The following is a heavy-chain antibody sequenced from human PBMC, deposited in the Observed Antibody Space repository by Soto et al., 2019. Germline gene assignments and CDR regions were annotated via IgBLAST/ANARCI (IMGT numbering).Heavy chain of an antibody. J-gene: IGHJ6*02. CDR1: GFTFSSYW. CDR2: INSDGSST. Sequence: GGSLRLSCAASGFTFSSYWMHWVRQAPGKGLVWVSRINSDGSSTSYADSVKGRFTISRDNAKNTLYLQMNSLRAEDTAVYYCARSRVTMVRGVILPGVRGMDVWGQGTTVTVSS. D-gene: IGHD3-10*01. V-gene: IGHV3-74*01. CDR3: ARSRVTMVRGVILPGVRGMDV.